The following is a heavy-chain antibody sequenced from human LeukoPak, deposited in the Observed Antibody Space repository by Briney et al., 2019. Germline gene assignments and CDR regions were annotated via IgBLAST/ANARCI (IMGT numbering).Heavy chain of an antibody. CDR3: ARDEDGRSSNYVFDY. V-gene: IGHV3-74*01. Sequence: GGSLRLSCTASGFSFSGHWMHWARQLPGKGLVWVSRISPTGSTTSYADSVKGRFTISRDNSKNTLYLQMNSLRAEDTAVYYCARDEDGRSSNYVFDYWGQGTLVTVSS. D-gene: IGHD3-16*01. CDR1: GFSFSGHW. J-gene: IGHJ4*02. CDR2: ISPTGSTT.